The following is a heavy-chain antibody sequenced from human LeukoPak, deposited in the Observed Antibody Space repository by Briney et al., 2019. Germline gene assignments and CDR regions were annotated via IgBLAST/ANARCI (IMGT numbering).Heavy chain of an antibody. CDR2: ISASGSST. CDR3: ARDIHYYDSSDHAFDI. D-gene: IGHD3-22*01. J-gene: IGHJ3*02. V-gene: IGHV3-23*01. Sequence: PGGSLRLSCAASGFTFSSYAMTWVRQAPGKGLEWVSSISASGSSTYYADSVKGRFTISRDNAKNSLYLQMNSLRAEDTAVYYCARDIHYYDSSDHAFDIWGQGTMVTVSS. CDR1: GFTFSSYA.